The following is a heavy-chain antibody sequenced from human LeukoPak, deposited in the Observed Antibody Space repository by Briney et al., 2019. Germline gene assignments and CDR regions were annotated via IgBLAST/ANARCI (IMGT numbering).Heavy chain of an antibody. V-gene: IGHV1-18*01. CDR3: ARRVGTTYFDD. D-gene: IGHD1-26*01. Sequence: ASVKVSCKASGYTFTSYGISWVRQAPGQGLEWMGWISAYNSNTNYVQELQGRVTMTTDTSTNTAYMVLRSLRSDDTAVYYCARRVGTTYFDDWGQGTLVTVSS. CDR1: GYTFTSYG. CDR2: ISAYNSNT. J-gene: IGHJ4*02.